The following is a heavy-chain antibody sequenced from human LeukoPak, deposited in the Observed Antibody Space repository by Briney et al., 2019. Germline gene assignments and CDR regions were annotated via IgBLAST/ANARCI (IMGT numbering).Heavy chain of an antibody. CDR2: IYTSGST. J-gene: IGHJ3*02. D-gene: IGHD6-19*01. CDR3: AREDSSGWQETDAFDI. V-gene: IGHV4-4*07. Sequence: SETLSLTCTVSGGSISSYYWSWIRQPAGKGLEWIGRIYTSGSTNYNPSLKSRVTMSVDTSKNQFSLKLSSVTAADTAVYYCAREDSSGWQETDAFDIWGQGTMVTVSS. CDR1: GGSISSYY.